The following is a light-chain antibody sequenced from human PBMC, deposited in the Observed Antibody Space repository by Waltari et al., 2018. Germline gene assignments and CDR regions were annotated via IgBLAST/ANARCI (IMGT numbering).Light chain of an antibody. CDR3: QVWDTSIDLSV. CDR2: YDS. CDR1: NIADKN. V-gene: IGLV3-21*04. J-gene: IGLJ1*01. Sequence: SYVLTQAPSVSVAPGETARITCGGNNIADKNVHWYQQKPGQAPVLVIFYDSDRPSGIPERFSGSNSGNTATLTISRAKAGDEADYYCQVWDTSIDLSVFGTGTKVTVL.